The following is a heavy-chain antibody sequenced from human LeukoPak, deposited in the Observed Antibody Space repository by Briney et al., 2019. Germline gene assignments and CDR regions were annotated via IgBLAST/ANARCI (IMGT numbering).Heavy chain of an antibody. D-gene: IGHD5-24*01. CDR2: IIPIFGTA. CDR3: ARHEGDVYTSLGWFDP. V-gene: IGHV1-69*13. Sequence: SVKVSCKASGYTFATYGISWVRQAPGQGLEWMGGIIPIFGTANYAQKFQGRVTITADDSTSTAYMELSSLRSGDTAVYYCARHEGDVYTSLGWFDPWGQGTLVTVSS. J-gene: IGHJ5*02. CDR1: GYTFATYG.